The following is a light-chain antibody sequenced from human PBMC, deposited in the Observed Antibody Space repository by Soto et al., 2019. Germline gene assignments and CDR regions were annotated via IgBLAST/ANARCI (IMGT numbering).Light chain of an antibody. V-gene: IGKV3-20*01. J-gene: IGKJ1*01. CDR3: QQYGNSPWT. Sequence: EIVLTQSPGTLSLSPGERATLSCRASQSVSSNYLAWGQQKPGQAPRLLIYAASSRATGIPDRFSGSGSGTDFTLTISRLEPEDFAVYYCQQYGNSPWTFGQGTKVEIK. CDR1: QSVSSNY. CDR2: AAS.